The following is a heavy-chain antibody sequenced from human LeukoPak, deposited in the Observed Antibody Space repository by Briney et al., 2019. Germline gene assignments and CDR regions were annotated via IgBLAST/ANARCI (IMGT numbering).Heavy chain of an antibody. J-gene: IGHJ6*02. CDR3: ARLSGDYPLGMDV. CDR2: IYYSGST. V-gene: IGHV4-59*08. D-gene: IGHD4-17*01. CDR1: GGSISSYY. Sequence: PSETLSLTCTVSGGSISSYYWSWIRQPPGKGLEWIGYIYYSGSTNYNPSLKSRVTISVDTSKNQFSLKLSSVTAADTAVYYCARLSGDYPLGMDVWGQGATVTVSS.